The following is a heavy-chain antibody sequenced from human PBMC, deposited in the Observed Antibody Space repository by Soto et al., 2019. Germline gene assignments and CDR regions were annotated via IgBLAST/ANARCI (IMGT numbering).Heavy chain of an antibody. CDR1: GGSISSSSFH. D-gene: IGHD1-26*01. V-gene: IGHV4-39*01. CDR2: IYYSGST. Sequence: SETLSLTCTVSGGSISSSSFHWGWIRQPPGKGLEWIGSIYYSGSTYYSPSLKSRVTISVDTSKNQFSLKLSSVTAADTAVYYCARRYGGNFDYWGQGTLVT. J-gene: IGHJ4*02. CDR3: ARRYGGNFDY.